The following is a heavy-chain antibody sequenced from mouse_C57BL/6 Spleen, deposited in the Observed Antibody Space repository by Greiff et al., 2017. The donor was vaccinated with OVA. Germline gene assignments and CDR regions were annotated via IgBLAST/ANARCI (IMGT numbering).Heavy chain of an antibody. Sequence: QVQLHQPGAELVMPGASVKLSCKASGYTFTSYWMHWVKQRPGQGLEWIGEIDPSDSYTNYNQKFKGKSTLTVDKSSSTAYMQLSSLTSEDSAVYYCARSETAQANYYAMDYWGQGTSVTVSS. V-gene: IGHV1-69*01. D-gene: IGHD3-2*02. CDR1: GYTFTSYW. J-gene: IGHJ4*01. CDR3: ARSETAQANYYAMDY. CDR2: IDPSDSYT.